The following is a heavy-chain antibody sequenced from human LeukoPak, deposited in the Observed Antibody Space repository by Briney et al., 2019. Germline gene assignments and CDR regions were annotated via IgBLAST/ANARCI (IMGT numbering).Heavy chain of an antibody. V-gene: IGHV3-23*01. CDR3: AKEFLPPWYIIAVAGGDDY. CDR2: ISGSGGST. D-gene: IGHD6-19*01. CDR1: GFTFSSYA. J-gene: IGHJ4*02. Sequence: GGSLRLSCAASGFTFSSYAMSWVRQAPGKGLEWVSAISGSGGSTYYADSLKGRFTISRDNSKNTLYLQMNSLRAEDTAVYYCAKEFLPPWYIIAVAGGDDYWGQGTLVTVSS.